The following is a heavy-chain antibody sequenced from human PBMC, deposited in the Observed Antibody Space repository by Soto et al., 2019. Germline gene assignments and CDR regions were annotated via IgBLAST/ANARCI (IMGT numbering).Heavy chain of an antibody. CDR2: VYSGGTT. CDR3: ASRPQYYYYMDV. J-gene: IGHJ6*03. CDR1: GITVSSNY. V-gene: IGHV3-66*01. Sequence: GGSLRLSCAASGITVSSNYMGWVRQAPGKGLEWVSTVYSGGTTYYADSVKGRFSISRDNSENTLYLQMNSLRAEDTAVYYCASRPQYYYYMDVWGKGTTVTVSS.